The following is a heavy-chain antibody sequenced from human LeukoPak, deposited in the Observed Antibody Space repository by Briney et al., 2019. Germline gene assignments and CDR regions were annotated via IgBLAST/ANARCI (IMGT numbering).Heavy chain of an antibody. J-gene: IGHJ4*02. V-gene: IGHV4-39*01. CDR3: DRLGFTMKLWATT. CDR2: IYYSGGT. D-gene: IGHD3-22*01. CDR1: GDSIDSSTYY. Sequence: SETLSLTCTVSGDSIDSSTYYWGWIRQPPGKGLEWIGSIYYSGGTYSNPSLKSRVTISIDTSKHQFSLTLSSVTAPDRTMYYCDRLGFTMKLWATTWGQGTLVTVSS.